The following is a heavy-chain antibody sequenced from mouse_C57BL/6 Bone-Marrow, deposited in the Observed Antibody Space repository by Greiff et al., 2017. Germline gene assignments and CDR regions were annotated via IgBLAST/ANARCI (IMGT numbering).Heavy chain of an antibody. Sequence: EVKLEESGEGLVKPGGSLKLSCAASGFTFSSYAMSWVRQTPEKRLEWVAYISSGGDYIYYADTVKGRFTISRDNARNTLYLQMSSLKSEDTAMYYCTRESNFYFDYWGQGTTLTVSS. D-gene: IGHD2-5*01. CDR3: TRESNFYFDY. J-gene: IGHJ2*01. V-gene: IGHV5-9-1*02. CDR1: GFTFSSYA. CDR2: ISSGGDYI.